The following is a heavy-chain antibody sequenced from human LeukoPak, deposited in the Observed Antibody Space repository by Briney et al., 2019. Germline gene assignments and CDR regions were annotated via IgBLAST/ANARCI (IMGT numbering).Heavy chain of an antibody. Sequence: AGSLRLSCAASGFTFSSYAMSWVRQAAGKGLEWVSAIPGSGGSTYYPDSVKGRFTISRDNSKNTLYLQMNSLRAEDTAVYYCAKDRGVVVPENWFDPWGQGTLVTVSS. CDR3: AKDRGVVVPENWFDP. CDR1: GFTFSSYA. CDR2: IPGSGGST. J-gene: IGHJ5*02. V-gene: IGHV3-23*01. D-gene: IGHD2-2*01.